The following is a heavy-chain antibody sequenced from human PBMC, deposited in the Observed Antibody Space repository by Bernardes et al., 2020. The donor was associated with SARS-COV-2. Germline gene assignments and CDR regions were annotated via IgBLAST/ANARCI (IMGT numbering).Heavy chain of an antibody. J-gene: IGHJ5*02. CDR3: AKLETYYDFWSGYEKENNWFDP. CDR2: ISGSGGST. D-gene: IGHD3-3*01. V-gene: IGHV3-23*01. CDR1: GFSFSSYA. Sequence: GGSLRLSCAASGFSFSSYAMSWVRQAPGKGLVWVSAISGSGGSTYYADSVKGRFTISRDNSKNTLYLQMNSLRAEDTAVYYCAKLETYYDFWSGYEKENNWFDPWGQGTLVTVSS.